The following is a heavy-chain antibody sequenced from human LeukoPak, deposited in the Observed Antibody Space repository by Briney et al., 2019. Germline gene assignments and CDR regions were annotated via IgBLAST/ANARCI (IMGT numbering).Heavy chain of an antibody. D-gene: IGHD3-3*01. CDR1: AFIFSNYG. V-gene: IGHV3-23*01. CDR2: ISGSGGST. J-gene: IGHJ6*03. Sequence: GGSLRLSCAASAFIFSNYGMHWVRQAPGKGLEWVSAISGSGGSTYYADSVKGRFTISRDNSKNTLYLQMNSLRAEDTAVYYCARTYYDFWSGYQYYYYMDVWGKGTTVTVSS. CDR3: ARTYYDFWSGYQYYYYMDV.